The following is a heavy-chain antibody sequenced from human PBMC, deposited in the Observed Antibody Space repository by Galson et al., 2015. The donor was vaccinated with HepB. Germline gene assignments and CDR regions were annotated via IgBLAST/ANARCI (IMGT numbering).Heavy chain of an antibody. Sequence: ETLSLTCTVFAGSITTNYWSWIRQSPGKGLEWIGYIYYSRSTKYNPSLKSRVTISVDTSKNQFSLNLNFVTDTDPAMYYCARSLHRGASAYCTGECCYGGAFDTWGRGTMVTVSS. D-gene: IGHD2-8*02. CDR2: IYYSRST. J-gene: IGHJ3*02. CDR3: ARSLHRGASAYCTGECCYGGAFDT. CDR1: AGSITTNY. V-gene: IGHV4-59*01.